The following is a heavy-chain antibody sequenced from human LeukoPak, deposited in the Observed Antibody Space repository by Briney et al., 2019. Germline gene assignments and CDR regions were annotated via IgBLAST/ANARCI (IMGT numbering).Heavy chain of an antibody. CDR2: IFYSGST. CDR1: GDSISSSY. V-gene: IGHV4-59*01. J-gene: IGHJ4*02. CDR3: ARTVRYYYDTSGSYYFDY. D-gene: IGHD3-22*01. Sequence: PSETLSLTCTVSGDSISSSYWSWIRQPPGKGLEWIGYIFYSGSTNYNPSLKSRVTISVDTSKKQFSLRLNSVTAADTAVYYCARTVRYYYDTSGSYYFDYWGQGTLVTVSS.